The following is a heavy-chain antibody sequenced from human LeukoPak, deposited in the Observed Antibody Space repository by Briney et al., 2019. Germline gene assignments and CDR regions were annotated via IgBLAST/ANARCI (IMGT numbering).Heavy chain of an antibody. J-gene: IGHJ3*02. D-gene: IGHD3-16*01. Sequence: GGSLRLSCAASGFTFSSYAMSWVRQAPGKGLEWVSYISSSSSTIYYADSVKGRFTISRDNAKNSLYLQMNSLRAEDTAVYYCASFGAEDAFDIWGQGTMVTVSS. CDR1: GFTFSSYA. CDR2: ISSSSSTI. CDR3: ASFGAEDAFDI. V-gene: IGHV3-48*01.